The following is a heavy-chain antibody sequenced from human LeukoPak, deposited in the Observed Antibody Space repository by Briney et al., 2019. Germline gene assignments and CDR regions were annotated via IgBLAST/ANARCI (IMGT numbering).Heavy chain of an antibody. D-gene: IGHD3-10*01. Sequence: PGASVKVSCKASGGTFSSNAISWVRQAPGQGLEWMGGIIPIFGTANYAQKFQGRVTITADESTSTAYMELSSLRSEDTAVYYCASVDNGSGSDKVDFWGQGTLVTVSS. V-gene: IGHV1-69*13. CDR3: ASVDNGSGSDKVDF. CDR2: IIPIFGTA. J-gene: IGHJ4*02. CDR1: GGTFSSNA.